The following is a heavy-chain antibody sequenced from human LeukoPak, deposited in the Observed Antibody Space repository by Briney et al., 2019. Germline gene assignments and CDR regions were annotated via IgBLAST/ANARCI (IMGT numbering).Heavy chain of an antibody. CDR1: GGSISSYY. Sequence: SETLSLTCTVSGGSISSYYWSWIRQPAGKGLEWIGRIYTSGSTNYNPSLKSRVTMSVDTSKKQFSLKLSSVTAADTAVYYCAGLIVGATFEYFDYWGQGTLVTVSS. CDR3: AGLIVGATFEYFDY. CDR2: IYTSGST. J-gene: IGHJ4*02. V-gene: IGHV4-4*07. D-gene: IGHD1-26*01.